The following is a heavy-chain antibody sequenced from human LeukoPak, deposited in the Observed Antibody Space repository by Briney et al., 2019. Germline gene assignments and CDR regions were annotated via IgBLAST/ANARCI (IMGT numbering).Heavy chain of an antibody. CDR2: INSGGAI. CDR3: AKDRSRITMVRGVPFVH. D-gene: IGHD3-10*01. Sequence: GGSLRLSCAASGFTFSDYAMTWVRQAPGKGLEWVSTINSGGAINYADSVRGRFTISRDNPKNTLYLQMNSLRAEDTAVYYCAKDRSRITMVRGVPFVHWGQGTLVTVSS. CDR1: GFTFSDYA. V-gene: IGHV3-23*01. J-gene: IGHJ1*01.